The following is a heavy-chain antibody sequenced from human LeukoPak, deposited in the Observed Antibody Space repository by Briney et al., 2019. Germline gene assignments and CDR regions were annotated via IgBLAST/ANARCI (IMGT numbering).Heavy chain of an antibody. Sequence: PSETLSLTCAVSGGSISSSNWWSWVRQPPGKGLEWIGEIYHSGSTNYNPSLKSRVTISVDKSKNQFSLKLTSVTAADTALYYCARQSDGDQMIDCWGQGTLVTVSS. V-gene: IGHV4-4*02. J-gene: IGHJ4*02. CDR1: GGSISSSNW. CDR3: ARQSDGDQMIDC. CDR2: IYHSGST. D-gene: IGHD4-17*01.